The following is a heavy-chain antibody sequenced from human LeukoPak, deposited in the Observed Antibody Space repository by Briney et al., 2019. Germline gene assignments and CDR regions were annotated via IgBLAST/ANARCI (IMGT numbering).Heavy chain of an antibody. CDR1: GYTFSSYA. CDR3: ARSNNDGDYLGVGFDY. CDR2: INTNTGNP. V-gene: IGHV7-4-1*02. D-gene: IGHD4-17*01. Sequence: ASVKVSFKASGYTFSSYAMNWVRQAPGQGLEWMGWINTNTGNPTYAQGFTGRFVFSLDTSVCTAYLQISSLQAEDTAVYYCARSNNDGDYLGVGFDYWGQGTLVTVSS. J-gene: IGHJ4*02.